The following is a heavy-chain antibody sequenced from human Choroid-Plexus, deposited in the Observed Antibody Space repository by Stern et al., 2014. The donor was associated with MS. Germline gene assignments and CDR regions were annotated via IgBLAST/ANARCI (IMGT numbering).Heavy chain of an antibody. CDR3: ARDKARGGQCEPRHKPPCRGA. V-gene: IGHV3-72*01. Sequence: EVQLVESGGGLVQPGGSLRLSCAASGFTFSDHYMDWVRQAPGKGLEWVGRTRNKANSYTTEYAASVKGRFTISRDDSKNSLYLQMNSLKTEDTAVYYCARDKARGGQCEPRHKPPCRGARG. J-gene: IGHJ1*01. CDR2: TRNKANSYTT. CDR1: GFTFSDHY. D-gene: IGHD3-10*01.